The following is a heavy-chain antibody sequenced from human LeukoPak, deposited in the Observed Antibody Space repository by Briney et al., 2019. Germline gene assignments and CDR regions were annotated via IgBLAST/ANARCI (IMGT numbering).Heavy chain of an antibody. D-gene: IGHD5-24*01. V-gene: IGHV3-30*04. CDR2: LSHNGKNT. CDR3: ARDRGAYNPNHVLEY. CDR1: GFIFSSYT. Sequence: PGKSLRLSCAASGFIFSSYTVHWVRQAPGKGLECVAFLSHNGKNTYYADSVKGRFTISRDSSKNTLSLQMKNLRAEDTAVYYCARDRGAYNPNHVLEYWGQGTLVTVSS. J-gene: IGHJ4*02.